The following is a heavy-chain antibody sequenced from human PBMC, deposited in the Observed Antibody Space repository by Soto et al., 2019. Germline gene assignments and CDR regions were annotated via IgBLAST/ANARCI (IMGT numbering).Heavy chain of an antibody. Sequence: PGGSLRLXCAAAGFTVSSAWINWVRQAPGKGREWVGRIKSKTDGGTTDSAAPVKGRFAISRAHSKDMVSLQMHSLKPENTAVYSCTTDSLFTMIPARFDFWGNGTLVTVPS. CDR1: GFTVSSAW. CDR3: TTDSLFTMIPARFDF. CDR2: IKSKTDGGTT. D-gene: IGHD3-22*01. V-gene: IGHV3-15*07. J-gene: IGHJ4*01.